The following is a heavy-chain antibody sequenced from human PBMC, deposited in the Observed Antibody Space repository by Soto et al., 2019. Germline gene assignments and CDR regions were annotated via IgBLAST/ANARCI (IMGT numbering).Heavy chain of an antibody. J-gene: IGHJ1*01. CDR3: EKGYYDSGRDYQQIFEH. CDR1: GFTFSSYA. V-gene: IGHV3-23*01. CDR2: ITGRGGST. D-gene: IGHD3-10*01. Sequence: EVQLLESGGGLVQPGGSLRLSCAASGFTFSSYAMSWVRQAPGKGLEWLSAITGRGGSTYYADSVKGRFTISRDNSKNTLYLQMNSLSGADTAVYYCEKGYYDSGRDYQQIFEHWGQGTLVTVSS.